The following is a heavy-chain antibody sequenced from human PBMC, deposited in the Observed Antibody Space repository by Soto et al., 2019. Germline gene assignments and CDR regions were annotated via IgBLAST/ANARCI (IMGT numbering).Heavy chain of an antibody. V-gene: IGHV3-74*01. CDR2: LNIDGSTR. J-gene: IGHJ4*02. Sequence: GGSLRLSCTASGFPFNFYSMNWVRQGPGKGLVWVARLNIDGSTRNYADSVKGRFTISRDNSKNTLYLQMSSLRAEDTAVYYCMSGYNSSGYYKVPPQYWGQGTLVTVSS. CDR3: MSGYNSSGYYKVPPQY. CDR1: GFPFNFYS. D-gene: IGHD3-22*01.